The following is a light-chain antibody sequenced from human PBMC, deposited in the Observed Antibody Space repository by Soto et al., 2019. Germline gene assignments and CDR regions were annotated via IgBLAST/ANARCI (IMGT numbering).Light chain of an antibody. CDR2: AAS. J-gene: IGKJ2*01. Sequence: DIQMTQSPSSLSASVGDRVTITCRASQNINRYLSWYQQKPGKAPKVLIYAASSLQSGVPSRFSGSGSETDYTLTISSLQPEDFATYYCQQSYSTPYTFGQGTEVEIK. V-gene: IGKV1-39*01. CDR3: QQSYSTPYT. CDR1: QNINRY.